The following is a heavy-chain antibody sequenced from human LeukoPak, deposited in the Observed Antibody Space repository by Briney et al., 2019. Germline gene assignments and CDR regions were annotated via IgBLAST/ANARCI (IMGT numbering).Heavy chain of an antibody. Sequence: SQTLPLTCTVSGGSVSSGDYYWSWIRQPAGKGLEWIGRIYTSGSTNYSPSLKSRVTISLDTSKNQFSLRLSSVTAADTAVYYCGAARIAARPFSLDYWGQGTLVTVSS. CDR3: GAARIAARPFSLDY. V-gene: IGHV4-61*02. CDR1: GGSVSSGDYY. D-gene: IGHD6-6*01. J-gene: IGHJ4*02. CDR2: IYTSGST.